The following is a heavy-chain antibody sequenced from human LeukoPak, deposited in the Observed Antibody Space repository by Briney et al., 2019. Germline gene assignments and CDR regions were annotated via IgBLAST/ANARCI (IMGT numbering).Heavy chain of an antibody. Sequence: PSETLSLTCTVSGGSISPYPWSWIRQPPGKGLEWIGYIYASGNSNYNPSLKSRVTISLVTSNNQFSLNLRSVTAADTAVYYCANYIRNVHYYMDVWGKGTTVIVSS. D-gene: IGHD1-1*01. J-gene: IGHJ6*03. CDR2: IYASGNS. V-gene: IGHV4-4*09. CDR3: ANYIRNVHYYMDV. CDR1: GGSISPYP.